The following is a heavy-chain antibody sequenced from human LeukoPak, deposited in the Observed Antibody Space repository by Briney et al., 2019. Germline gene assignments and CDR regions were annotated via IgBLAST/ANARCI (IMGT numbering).Heavy chain of an antibody. CDR2: IYYSGST. V-gene: IGHV4-39*01. D-gene: IGHD3-22*01. CDR1: GGSISSSSYY. CDR3: ARVTAYDGSGYYKYYFDY. Sequence: PSETLSLTCTVSGGSISSSSYYWGWIRQPPGKGLEWIGSIYYSGSTYYNPSLKSRVTISVDTSKNQLSLKLSSVTAADTAVYYCARVTAYDGSGYYKYYFDYWGQETLVTVSS. J-gene: IGHJ4*02.